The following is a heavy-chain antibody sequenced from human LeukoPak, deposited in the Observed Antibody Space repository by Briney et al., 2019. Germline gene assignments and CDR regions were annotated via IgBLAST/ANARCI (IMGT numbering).Heavy chain of an antibody. V-gene: IGHV4-59*08. D-gene: IGHD6-13*01. CDR1: GAPISSCY. Sequence: SETLSLTCTVSGAPISSCYWSGIRQPPGKGLQWIGYIYNSGSSNYNPSLKSRVTISVDTSKNQFSLRLTSVAAADTAVYYCARQESSWHGFDYWGQGTLVTVSS. CDR2: IYNSGSS. J-gene: IGHJ4*02. CDR3: ARQESSWHGFDY.